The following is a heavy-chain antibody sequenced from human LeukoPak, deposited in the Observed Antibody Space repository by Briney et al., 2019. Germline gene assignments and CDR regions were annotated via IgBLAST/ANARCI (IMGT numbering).Heavy chain of an antibody. D-gene: IGHD2-15*01. CDR3: AKKWEYCTSAGCYSGLLDF. V-gene: IGHV3-30*02. J-gene: IGHJ4*02. CDR1: GFTFSSFG. Sequence: GGSLRLSCLASGFTFSSFGMHWVRQAPGKGLEWVAFIPHDGSNKHYADSVSGRSTISRDNSGNTLYLQMNSLRTEDTAVYYCAKKWEYCTSAGCYSGLLDFWGQGTLVTVSS. CDR2: IPHDGSNK.